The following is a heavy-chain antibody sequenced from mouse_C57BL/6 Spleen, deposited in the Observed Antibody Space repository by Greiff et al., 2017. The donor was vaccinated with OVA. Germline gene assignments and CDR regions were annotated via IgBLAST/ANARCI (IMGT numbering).Heavy chain of an antibody. J-gene: IGHJ2*01. CDR2: IYPYNGVS. V-gene: IGHV1-31*01. CDR3: ARSGIYYDYDVVDY. D-gene: IGHD2-4*01. CDR1: GYSFTGYY. Sequence: DVQLVESGPELVKPGASVKISCKASGYSFTGYYMHWVKQSHGNILDWIGYIYPYNGVSSYNQKFKGKATLTVDKSSSTAYMELRSLTSEDSAVYYCARSGIYYDYDVVDYWGQGTTLTVSS.